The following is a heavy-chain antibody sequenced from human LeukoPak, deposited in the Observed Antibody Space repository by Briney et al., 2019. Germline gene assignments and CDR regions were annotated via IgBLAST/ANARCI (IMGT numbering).Heavy chain of an antibody. J-gene: IGHJ2*01. V-gene: IGHV1-2*02. CDR1: GYTFTGYY. CDR3: ARDLSRGSNYYGSGSPYWYFDL. CDR2: INPNSGGT. D-gene: IGHD3-10*01. Sequence: ASVKVSCKASGYTFTGYYMHWVRQAPGQGLEWMGWINPNSGGTNYAQKFQGRVTMTRDTSISTAYMELSRLRSDDTAVYYCARDLSRGSNYYGSGSPYWYFDLWGRGTLVTVSS.